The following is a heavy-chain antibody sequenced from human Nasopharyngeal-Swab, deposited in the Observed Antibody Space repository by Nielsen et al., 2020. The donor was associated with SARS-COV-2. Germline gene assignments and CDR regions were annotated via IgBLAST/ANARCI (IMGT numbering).Heavy chain of an antibody. Sequence: VRQAPGKGLEWVSYISSSSSTIYYADSVKGRFTISRDNAKNSLYLQMNSLRAEDTAVYYCARGAYYYGSGSYYSPRYYYYYMDVWGKGTTVTVSS. D-gene: IGHD3-10*01. CDR2: ISSSSSTI. V-gene: IGHV3-48*04. J-gene: IGHJ6*03. CDR3: ARGAYYYGSGSYYSPRYYYYYMDV.